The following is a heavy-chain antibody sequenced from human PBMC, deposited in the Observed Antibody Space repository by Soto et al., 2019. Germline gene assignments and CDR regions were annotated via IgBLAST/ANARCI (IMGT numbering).Heavy chain of an antibody. D-gene: IGHD2-15*01. J-gene: IGHJ6*02. CDR2: IGRGGSDI. V-gene: IGHV3-48*03. CDR1: GFTFSSYE. CDR3: ARLTRDKYYYGMDV. Sequence: PGGSLRLSCAASGFTFSSYEMNWVRQAPGKGLEWLSYIGRGGSDIYYADSVKGRFTISRDNAKNSLYLQMNSLRAEDTAVYYCARLTRDKYYYGMDVWGQGTTVTVSS.